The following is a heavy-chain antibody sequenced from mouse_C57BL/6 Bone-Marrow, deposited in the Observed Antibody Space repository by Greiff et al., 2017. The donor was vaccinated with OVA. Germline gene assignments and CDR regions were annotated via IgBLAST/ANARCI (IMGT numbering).Heavy chain of an antibody. CDR3: TRDLRPVTTVFYY. J-gene: IGHJ2*01. CDR1: GFTFSSYA. CDR2: ISSGGDYI. V-gene: IGHV5-9-1*02. D-gene: IGHD1-1*01. Sequence: EVKVVESGEGLVKPGGSLKLSCAASGFTFSSYAMSWVRQTPEKRLEWVAYISSGGDYIYYAETVKGRFTISRDNARNTLYLQMSSLKSDDTAMYYGTRDLRPVTTVFYYWGQGTTLTVSS.